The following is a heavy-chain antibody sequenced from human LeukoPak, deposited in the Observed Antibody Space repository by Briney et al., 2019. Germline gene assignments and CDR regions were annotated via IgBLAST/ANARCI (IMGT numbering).Heavy chain of an antibody. Sequence: SETLSLTCTASGGSISSYYWSWIRQPPGKGLEWIGYIYYSGSTNYNPSLKSRVTISVDTSKNQFSLKLSSVTAADTAVYYCARGLTLGLLWFGESFRFDYWGQGTLVTVSS. V-gene: IGHV4-59*01. CDR2: IYYSGST. D-gene: IGHD3-10*01. J-gene: IGHJ4*02. CDR3: ARGLTLGLLWFGESFRFDY. CDR1: GGSISSYY.